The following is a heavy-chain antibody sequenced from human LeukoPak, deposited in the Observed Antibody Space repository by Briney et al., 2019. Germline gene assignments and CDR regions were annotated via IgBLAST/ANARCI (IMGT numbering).Heavy chain of an antibody. CDR2: IGTIISTT. CDR3: AKPYGYFDY. D-gene: IGHD1-14*01. Sequence: GGSLRLSCAASGFTFGRYEMNWVRQAPGKGLEWVSYIGTIISTTYYADSVKGRFTISRDNSKNTLYLQMNSLRAEDTAVYYCAKPYGYFDYWGQGTLVTVSS. V-gene: IGHV3-48*03. CDR1: GFTFGRYE. J-gene: IGHJ4*02.